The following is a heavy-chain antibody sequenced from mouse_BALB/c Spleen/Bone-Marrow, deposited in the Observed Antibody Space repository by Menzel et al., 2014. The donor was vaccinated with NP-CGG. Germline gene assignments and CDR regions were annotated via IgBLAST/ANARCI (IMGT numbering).Heavy chain of an antibody. J-gene: IGHJ2*01. D-gene: IGHD4-1*01. V-gene: IGHV5-17*02. CDR1: GFTFSSFG. Sequence: EVQLVESGGGLVQPGGSRKLSCAASGFTFSSFGMHWVRQAPERGLEWVAYISSGSGTIFYADTVKGRFTISRDNPKNTLFLQMTSLRSEDSAMYYCARGGNWEDFDYWGQGTTLTVSS. CDR2: ISSGSGTI. CDR3: ARGGNWEDFDY.